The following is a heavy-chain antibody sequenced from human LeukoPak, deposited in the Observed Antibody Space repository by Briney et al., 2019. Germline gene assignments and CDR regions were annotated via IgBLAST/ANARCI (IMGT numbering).Heavy chain of an antibody. CDR2: ISAYNGDT. D-gene: IGHD6-19*01. V-gene: IGHV1-18*01. CDR3: ARDPSSSSGWRAFFDY. J-gene: IGHJ4*02. Sequence: ASLKVSCKASGYTFNKYGISWVRQAPGQGLEWMGWISAYNGDTNYEQKFQGRVTMTTDTSTSTAYLEVRSLRSDDTAVYYCARDPSSSSGWRAFFDYWGQGTLVTVSS. CDR1: GYTFNKYG.